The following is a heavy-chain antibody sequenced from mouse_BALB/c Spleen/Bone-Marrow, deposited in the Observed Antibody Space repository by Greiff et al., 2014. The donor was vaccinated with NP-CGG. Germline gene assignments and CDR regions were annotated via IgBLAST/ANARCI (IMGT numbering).Heavy chain of an antibody. CDR3: ARGYYGSSYYFDY. D-gene: IGHD1-1*01. V-gene: IGHV1-77*01. CDR2: IYPGSGST. Sequence: VKLMESGPELVKPGASVKMSCKASGYTFTDYVISWVKRRTGQGLEWIGEIYPGSGSTYYNEKFKGKATLTADKSSNTAYMQLSSLTSEDSAVYFCARGYYGSSYYFDYWGQGTTLTVSS. CDR1: GYTFTDYV. J-gene: IGHJ2*01.